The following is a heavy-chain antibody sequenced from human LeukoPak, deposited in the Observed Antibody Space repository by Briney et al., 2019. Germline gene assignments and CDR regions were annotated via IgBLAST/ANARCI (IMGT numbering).Heavy chain of an antibody. Sequence: SETLSLTCTVSARSVSSGSYYCSWIRQPPGKGLEWIGYIYYSGSTNYNPSLKSRVTISVDTSKNQFSLKLSSVTAADTAVYYCAGENGDRVFDYWGQGTLVTVSS. CDR2: IYYSGST. CDR1: ARSVSSGSYY. CDR3: AGENGDRVFDY. V-gene: IGHV4-61*01. J-gene: IGHJ4*02. D-gene: IGHD4-17*01.